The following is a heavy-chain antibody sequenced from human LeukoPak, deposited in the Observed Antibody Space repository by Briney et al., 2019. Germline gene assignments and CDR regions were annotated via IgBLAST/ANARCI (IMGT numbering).Heavy chain of an antibody. CDR2: INPRGST. CDR1: GGSFSGYY. J-gene: IGHJ4*02. V-gene: IGHV4-34*01. Sequence: SETLSLTCGVYGGSFSGYYWSWIRQPPAKGLEWIGEINPRGSTNYNPSLKSRVTLSADTSKNQFSLTLNSVTAADTAVYYCARRRLGYYFDYWGQGTLVTVSS. D-gene: IGHD4-17*01. CDR3: ARRRLGYYFDY.